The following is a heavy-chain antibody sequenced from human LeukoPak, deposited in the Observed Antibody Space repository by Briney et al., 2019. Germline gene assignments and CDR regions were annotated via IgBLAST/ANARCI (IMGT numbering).Heavy chain of an antibody. V-gene: IGHV3-30*18. CDR3: AKGRYTPDP. J-gene: IGHJ5*02. D-gene: IGHD5-18*01. CDR2: IAYDGSYK. Sequence: GGSLRLSCAASGFTFSNYGMQWVRQAPGEGLEWVALIAYDGSYKYYADSVKGRFTISRDNSKNTLYLQMNSLRAEDTAVYYCAKGRYTPDPWGQGTLVTVSS. CDR1: GFTFSNYG.